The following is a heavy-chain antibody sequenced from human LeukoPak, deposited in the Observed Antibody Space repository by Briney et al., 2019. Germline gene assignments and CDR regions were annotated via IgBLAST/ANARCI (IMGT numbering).Heavy chain of an antibody. CDR3: AKYGYNYAFDI. D-gene: IGHD5-24*01. CDR2: IYYSGST. Sequence: SVTLSLTCTVSGGSISPYYWSWIRQPPGKGLDWIGYIYYSGSTNYNPSLKSRVIISVDTSKNQFSLKLSSVTAADTAVYYCAKYGYNYAFDIWGQGTMVTVSS. J-gene: IGHJ3*02. V-gene: IGHV4-59*01. CDR1: GGSISPYY.